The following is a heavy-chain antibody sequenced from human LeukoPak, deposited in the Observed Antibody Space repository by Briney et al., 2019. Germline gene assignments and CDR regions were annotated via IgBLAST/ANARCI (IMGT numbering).Heavy chain of an antibody. V-gene: IGHV3-64*01. CDR2: ISRNGGST. D-gene: IGHD5-18*01. J-gene: IGHJ4*02. CDR3: TKDSVAMVTTSDY. CDR1: GFTFSSYA. Sequence: GGSLRLSCAASGFTFSSYAMHWVRQAPGKGLEYVSAISRNGGSTYYANSVKGRFTISRDNSKNSLYLQMNSLRPEDTALYYCTKDSVAMVTTSDYWGQGTLVTVSS.